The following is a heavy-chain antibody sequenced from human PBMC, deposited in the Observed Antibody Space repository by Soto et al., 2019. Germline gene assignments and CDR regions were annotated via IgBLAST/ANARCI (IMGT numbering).Heavy chain of an antibody. CDR2: ISAYNGNT. CDR3: ARDPIWLYCSSTTCYIFFDF. J-gene: IGHJ4*01. V-gene: IGHV1-18*04. CDR1: GYTFTSYG. D-gene: IGHD2-2*02. Sequence: QVQLVQSGAEVKKPGASVKVSCKASGYTFTSYGISWVRQAPGQGPEWMGWISAYNGNTISAQKLQGRVSMTTDTSTTTAYMELRSLRSDDTAVYSFARDPIWLYCSSTTCYIFFDFWCHGPLVTVSS.